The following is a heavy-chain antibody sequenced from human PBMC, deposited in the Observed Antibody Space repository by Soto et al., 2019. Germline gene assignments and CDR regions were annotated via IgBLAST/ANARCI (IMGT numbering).Heavy chain of an antibody. D-gene: IGHD3-10*01. CDR3: ARDITSRPRGFDY. V-gene: IGHV3-23*01. J-gene: IGHJ4*02. Sequence: GGSLRLSCTASGFTFSSYAMSWVRQAPGKGLEWVSTISGGGGTTYYADSVQDRFTNSRDNSKNTLYLQMYSLRAEDTAVYYCARDITSRPRGFDYWGQGILVTVSS. CDR2: ISGGGGTT. CDR1: GFTFSSYA.